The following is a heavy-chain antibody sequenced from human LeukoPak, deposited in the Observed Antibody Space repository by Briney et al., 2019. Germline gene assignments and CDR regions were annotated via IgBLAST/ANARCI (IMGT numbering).Heavy chain of an antibody. J-gene: IGHJ2*01. CDR2: ISYDGSNK. D-gene: IGHD1-26*01. CDR3: ARAWSYDWYFDL. CDR1: GFTFSSYA. V-gene: IGHV3-30-3*01. Sequence: GGSLRLSCAASGFTFSSYAMHWVRQAPGKGLECVAVISYDGSNKYYADSVKGRFTISRDNSKNTLYLQMNSLRAEDTAVYYCARAWSYDWYFDLWGRGTLVTVSS.